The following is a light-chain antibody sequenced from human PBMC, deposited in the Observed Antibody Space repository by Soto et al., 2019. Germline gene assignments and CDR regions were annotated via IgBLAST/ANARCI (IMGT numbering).Light chain of an antibody. Sequence: DIQMTQSPSTLSASVGDRVTITCRASQSISSWLAWYQQKPGRAPKLLIYKASSLESGVPSRFSGSGSGTEFTLTISSLQPDDFATYYCQQHNSFPWTFGQGTKVEIQ. V-gene: IGKV1-5*03. CDR1: QSISSW. J-gene: IGKJ1*01. CDR2: KAS. CDR3: QQHNSFPWT.